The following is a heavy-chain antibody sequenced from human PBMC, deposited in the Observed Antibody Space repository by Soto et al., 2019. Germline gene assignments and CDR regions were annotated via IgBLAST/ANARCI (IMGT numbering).Heavy chain of an antibody. CDR3: AKHGAAAGPGGDMDV. D-gene: IGHD6-13*01. Sequence: PGGSLTLFSAASGFTFSSYAMSWVRQAPGKGLEWVSAISGSGGRTSYADSVKGRFTISRDNSKNTLYLQMNSLRAAATPVYYCAKHGAAAGPGGDMDVWGQGTTVTVSS. J-gene: IGHJ6*02. CDR2: ISGSGGRT. CDR1: GFTFSSYA. V-gene: IGHV3-23*01.